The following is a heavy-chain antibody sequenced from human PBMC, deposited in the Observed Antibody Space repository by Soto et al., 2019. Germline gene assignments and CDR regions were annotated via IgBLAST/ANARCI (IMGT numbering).Heavy chain of an antibody. Sequence: QVQLVQSGAEVKKPGSSVKVSCKASGGTFSSYAISWVRQAPGQGLEWMGGIIPIFGTANYAQKFQGRVTITADESTSTACMELSSLRSEDPAVYYCAREFGYSGYVHNWFDPWGQGTLVTVSS. CDR3: AREFGYSGYVHNWFDP. CDR2: IIPIFGTA. CDR1: GGTFSSYA. D-gene: IGHD5-12*01. J-gene: IGHJ5*02. V-gene: IGHV1-69*01.